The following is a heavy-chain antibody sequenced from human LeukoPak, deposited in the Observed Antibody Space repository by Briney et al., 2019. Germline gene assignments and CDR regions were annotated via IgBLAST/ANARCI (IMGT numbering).Heavy chain of an antibody. CDR2: IKQDGSEK. V-gene: IGHV3-7*01. Sequence: GGSLRLSCAASGFTFSSYWMSWVRQAPGKGLEWVANIKQDGSEKYYVDSVKGRFTISRDNAKNSLYLQMNSLRAEDTAVYYCARDDRIAAAGIDYFDYWGQGTLVTVSS. D-gene: IGHD6-13*01. CDR1: GFTFSSYW. J-gene: IGHJ4*02. CDR3: ARDDRIAAAGIDYFDY.